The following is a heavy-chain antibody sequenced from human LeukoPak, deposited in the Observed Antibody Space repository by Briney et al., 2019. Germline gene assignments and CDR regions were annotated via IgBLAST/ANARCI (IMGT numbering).Heavy chain of an antibody. Sequence: PGGSLRLSCAASGFTFSSYGMHWVRQAPGKGLEWVALISYDGSNKYYADSVKGRFTISRDNSKNTLYLQMNSLRAEDTAMYYCATDPGGYTYYFDYWGRGTLVTVSS. J-gene: IGHJ4*02. CDR1: GFTFSSYG. CDR3: ATDPGGYTYYFDY. V-gene: IGHV3-30*03. CDR2: ISYDGSNK. D-gene: IGHD3-10*01.